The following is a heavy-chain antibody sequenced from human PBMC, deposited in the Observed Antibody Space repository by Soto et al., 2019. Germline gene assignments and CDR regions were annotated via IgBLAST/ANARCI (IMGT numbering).Heavy chain of an antibody. D-gene: IGHD1-7*01. J-gene: IGHJ5*02. CDR1: GGTFSSYS. CDR2: IIPIFGTP. V-gene: IGHV1-69*13. CDR3: VRDSAPRTWFDP. Sequence: ASVKVSCKASGGTFSSYSISWVRQSPGQGLEWMGGIIPIFGTPHYAQKFQGRLTITADESTSTAYMDLSSLRFEDTAVYSCVRDSAPRTWFDPWGPGTLVTVSS.